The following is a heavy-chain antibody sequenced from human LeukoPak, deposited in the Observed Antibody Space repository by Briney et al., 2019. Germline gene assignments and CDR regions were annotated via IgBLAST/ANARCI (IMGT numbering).Heavy chain of an antibody. D-gene: IGHD2-2*01. V-gene: IGHV4-34*01. J-gene: IGHJ4*02. CDR3: ARGFIGRGTAARDY. CDR1: GGSFSGYY. Sequence: SETLSLTCAVYGGSFSGYYWSWIRQPPGEGLEWIGEINHSGSTNYNPSLKSRVTISVDPSKNQFSLKLSSVTAADTAVYYCARGFIGRGTAARDYWGQGTLVTVSS. CDR2: INHSGST.